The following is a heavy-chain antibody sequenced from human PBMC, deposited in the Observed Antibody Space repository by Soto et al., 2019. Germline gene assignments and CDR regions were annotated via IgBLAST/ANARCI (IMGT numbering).Heavy chain of an antibody. CDR1: GFAFSTYE. J-gene: IGHJ6*02. V-gene: IGHV3-48*03. Sequence: EVQLVESGGGLVQPGGSLRLSCSASGFAFSTYEMNWVRQAPGKGLEWVSYISATGNTLYYVDSVKGRFTISRDNAKNSLYLQMKNLRVEDTAIYYFARDGVALSDAAMDVWGQGTTVTVSS. CDR2: ISATGNTL. D-gene: IGHD2-15*01. CDR3: ARDGVALSDAAMDV.